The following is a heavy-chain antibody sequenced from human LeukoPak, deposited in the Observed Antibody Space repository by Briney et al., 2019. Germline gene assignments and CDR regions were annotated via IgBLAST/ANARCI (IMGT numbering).Heavy chain of an antibody. CDR1: GFTFSSYW. V-gene: IGHV3-7*01. Sequence: GGSLRLSCTASGFTFSSYWMSWVRQAPGKGLEWVANIKQDGSEKYYVDSVKGRFTISRDNAKNSLYLQMNSLRAEDTAVYYCAKPPRVGYDSSGYLLNWGQGTLATVSS. J-gene: IGHJ4*02. D-gene: IGHD3-22*01. CDR3: AKPPRVGYDSSGYLLN. CDR2: IKQDGSEK.